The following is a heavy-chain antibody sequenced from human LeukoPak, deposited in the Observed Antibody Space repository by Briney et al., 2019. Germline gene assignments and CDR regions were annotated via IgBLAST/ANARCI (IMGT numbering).Heavy chain of an antibody. D-gene: IGHD5-12*01. CDR1: GGTFSSYA. CDR3: ARGPLSGYGGGAFHI. V-gene: IGHV1-69*05. J-gene: IGHJ3*02. CDR2: IIPIFGTA. Sequence: GASVKVSCKASGGTFSSYAISWVRQAPGQGLEWMGGIIPIFGTANYAQKFQGRVTITTDESTSTAYMELSSLRSEDTAVYYCARGPLSGYGGGAFHIWGQGTIVTVSS.